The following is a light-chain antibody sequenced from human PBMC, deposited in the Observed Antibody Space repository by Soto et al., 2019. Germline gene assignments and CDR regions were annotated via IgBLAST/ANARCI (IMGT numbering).Light chain of an antibody. J-gene: IGKJ1*01. CDR1: QGVSSS. CDR3: QQYNYWPRT. V-gene: IGKV3-15*01. CDR2: AAS. Sequence: EIVMTQSPATLSVSPGERATLSCRASQGVSSSLAWYQQKPGQAPRLLIYAASTRATGIPARFSGSGSGTEFTLTISSLRSEDFAVYFCQQYNYWPRTFGQGTKVEI.